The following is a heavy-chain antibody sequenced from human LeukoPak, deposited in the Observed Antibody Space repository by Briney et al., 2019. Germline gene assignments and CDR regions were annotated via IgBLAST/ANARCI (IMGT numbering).Heavy chain of an antibody. Sequence: ASVKVSCKASGYTFTGYYMHWVRQAPGQGLEWMGWISAYNGNTNYAQKLQGRVTMTTDTSTSTAYMELRSLRSDDTAVYYCARDYTKSVFYYYYGMAVWGQGTTVTVSS. V-gene: IGHV1-18*04. CDR2: ISAYNGNT. J-gene: IGHJ6*02. D-gene: IGHD2-8*01. CDR3: ARDYTKSVFYYYYGMAV. CDR1: GYTFTGYY.